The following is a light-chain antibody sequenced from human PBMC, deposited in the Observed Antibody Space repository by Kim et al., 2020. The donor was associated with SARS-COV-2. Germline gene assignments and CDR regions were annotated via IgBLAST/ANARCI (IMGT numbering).Light chain of an antibody. J-gene: IGKJ2*01. CDR1: QSVSSSD. CDR3: QQYGSSPYT. CDR2: GAS. V-gene: IGKV3-20*01. Sequence: LSPGDTATLSCRACQSVSSSDLAWYQQKPGQAPRLLIYGASRRATGIPDRFSGSGSGTDFTLTISRLEPEDFAVYYCQQYGSSPYTFGQGTKLEI.